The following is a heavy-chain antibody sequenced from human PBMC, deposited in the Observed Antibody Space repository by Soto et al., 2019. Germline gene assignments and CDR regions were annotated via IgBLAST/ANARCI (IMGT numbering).Heavy chain of an antibody. J-gene: IGHJ5*02. V-gene: IGHV4-59*01. CDR1: GGSISSYY. Sequence: SETLSLTCTASGGSISSYYWSWIRQPPGKGLEWIGYIYYSGSTNYNPSLKSRVTISVDTSKNQFSLKLSSVTAADTAVYYCARGPGGDYYDSSGYPGWFDPWGQGTLVTVSS. CDR3: ARGPGGDYYDSSGYPGWFDP. CDR2: IYYSGST. D-gene: IGHD3-22*01.